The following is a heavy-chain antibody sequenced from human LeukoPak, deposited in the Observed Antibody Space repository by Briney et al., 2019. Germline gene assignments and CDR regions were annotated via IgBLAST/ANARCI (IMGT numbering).Heavy chain of an antibody. J-gene: IGHJ4*02. Sequence: SEALSLICTVSGYSISSGYYWGWIRQPPGKGLEWIGNIYHSGNTYYNPSLESRVTISVDTSKKQFSLKLRSVTAADTAVYFCARESATGMTSRGASDSWGQGTLVTVSS. CDR3: ARESATGMTSRGASDS. CDR1: GYSISSGYY. V-gene: IGHV4-38-2*02. CDR2: IYHSGNT. D-gene: IGHD1-1*01.